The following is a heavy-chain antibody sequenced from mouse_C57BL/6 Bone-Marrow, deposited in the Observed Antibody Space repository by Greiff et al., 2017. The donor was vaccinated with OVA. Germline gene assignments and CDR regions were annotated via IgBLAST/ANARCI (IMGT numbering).Heavy chain of an antibody. V-gene: IGHV1-39*01. D-gene: IGHD4-1*01. J-gene: IGHJ3*01. CDR1: GYSFTDYN. CDR2: INPNYGTT. Sequence: EVKLQESGPELVKPGASVKISCKASGYSFTDYNMNWVKQSNGKSLEWIGVINPNYGTTSYNQKFKGKATLTVDKSSSTAYRQLNSLPSEDSSAYYCAREAGTGFAYWGQGTLVTVSA. CDR3: AREAGTGFAY.